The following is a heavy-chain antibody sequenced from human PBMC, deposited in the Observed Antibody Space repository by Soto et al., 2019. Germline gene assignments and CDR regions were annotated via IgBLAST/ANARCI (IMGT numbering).Heavy chain of an antibody. CDR1: GFTFSSYA. Sequence: GGSLRLSCAASGFTFSSYAMHWVRQAPGKGLEWVAVISYDGSNKYYADSVKGRFTISRDNSKNTLYLQMNSLRAEDTAVYYCARNTYYDFWSGYSPYYYYGMDIWGQGTMVTVSS. CDR3: ARNTYYDFWSGYSPYYYYGMDI. CDR2: ISYDGSNK. D-gene: IGHD3-3*01. V-gene: IGHV3-30-3*01. J-gene: IGHJ6*02.